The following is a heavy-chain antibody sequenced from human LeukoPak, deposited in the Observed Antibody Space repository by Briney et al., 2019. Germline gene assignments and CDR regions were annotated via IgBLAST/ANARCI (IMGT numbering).Heavy chain of an antibody. CDR1: GFTFGDFA. V-gene: IGHV3-49*04. Sequence: GRSLRLSCSASGFTFGDFAMSWVRQAPGKGLEWVGFIRSNTYGGTTEYAASVKSRFTISRDDSKSIAYLQINSLKSEDTAVYYCTRENVDHQGMDVWGQGTTVTVSS. CDR2: IRSNTYGGTT. J-gene: IGHJ6*02. CDR3: TRENVDHQGMDV.